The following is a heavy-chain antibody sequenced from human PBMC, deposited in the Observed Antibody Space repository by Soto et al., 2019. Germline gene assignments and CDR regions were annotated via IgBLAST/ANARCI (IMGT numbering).Heavy chain of an antibody. J-gene: IGHJ4*02. Sequence: LETLSLTCTVSGGSSSSYYWSWIRQPPGKGLEWIGYMHNSGSTKYNPSLKSRVTISADTSKNQFSLKLSSVTAADSAVYYCARGHYDFWSGYFATIDYWGQGTLVTVSS. D-gene: IGHD3-3*01. CDR1: GGSSSSYY. CDR3: ARGHYDFWSGYFATIDY. CDR2: MHNSGST. V-gene: IGHV4-59*08.